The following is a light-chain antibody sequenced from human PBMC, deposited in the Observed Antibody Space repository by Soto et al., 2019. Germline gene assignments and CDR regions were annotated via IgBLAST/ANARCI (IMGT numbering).Light chain of an antibody. CDR3: QQRSNWPRT. Sequence: EIVLTQSPATLSLSPGERATLSCRASQSVSRYLAWYQQKPGQAPRLLIHDASNRATGIPARFSGSGSGTDFTLTISSLEPEDFAVYYCQQRSNWPRTFGGGTKVEIE. CDR2: DAS. CDR1: QSVSRY. J-gene: IGKJ4*01. V-gene: IGKV3-11*01.